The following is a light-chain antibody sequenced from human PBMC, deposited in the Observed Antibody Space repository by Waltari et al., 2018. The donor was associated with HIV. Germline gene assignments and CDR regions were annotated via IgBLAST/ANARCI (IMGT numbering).Light chain of an antibody. CDR1: ASNVGSTA. CDR2: DNN. CDR3: AAWDDSLNGRV. Sequence: QPVLTPPPSLSATHVQRIPTSCSATASNVGSTAADWYQQLPGTAPKLVLYDNNQRPSGGPSRFSGSTSGTSASLAISGLQSEDEADYYCAAWDDSLNGRVFGGGTKMTVL. J-gene: IGLJ3*02. V-gene: IGLV1-44*01.